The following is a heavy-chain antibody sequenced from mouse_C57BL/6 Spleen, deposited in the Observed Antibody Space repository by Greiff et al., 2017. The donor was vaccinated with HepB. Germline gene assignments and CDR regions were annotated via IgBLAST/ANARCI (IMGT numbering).Heavy chain of an antibody. J-gene: IGHJ3*01. V-gene: IGHV1-67*01. CDR3: ALWSDGTY. CDR1: GYTFTDYA. D-gene: IGHD1-1*02. CDR2: ISTYYGDA. Sequence: QVQLQQSGPELVRPGVSVKISCKGSGYTFTDYAMHWVKQSHAKSLEWIGVISTYYGDASYNQKFKDKAKMTVDKSSSTAYMELARLTSEDSAVYYRALWSDGTYWGQGTLVTVSA.